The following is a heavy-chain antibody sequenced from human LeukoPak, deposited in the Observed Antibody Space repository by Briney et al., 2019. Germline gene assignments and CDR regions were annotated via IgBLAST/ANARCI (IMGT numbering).Heavy chain of an antibody. Sequence: GASVKVSCKASGYTFTGYYMHWVRQAPGQGLEWMGWINPNSGGTNYAQKFQGRVTMTRDTSISTAYMELSRLRSDDTAVYYSARGAFDFWSGRDFDYWGQGTLVTVSS. CDR2: INPNSGGT. CDR3: ARGAFDFWSGRDFDY. CDR1: GYTFTGYY. D-gene: IGHD3-3*01. J-gene: IGHJ4*02. V-gene: IGHV1-2*02.